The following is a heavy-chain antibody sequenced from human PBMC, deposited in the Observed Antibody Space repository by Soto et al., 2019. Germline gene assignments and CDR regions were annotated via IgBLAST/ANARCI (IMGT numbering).Heavy chain of an antibody. CDR3: ARRFGVAGTWYYFDY. V-gene: IGHV4-34*01. J-gene: IGHJ4*02. CDR1: GVSFSGYY. CDR2: INHSGST. D-gene: IGHD3-3*01. Sequence: PSETLSLTCAVYGVSFSGYYWIWIRQPPGKGLEWIGEINHSGSTNYNPSLKSRVTISVDTSKNQFSLKLSSVTAADTAVYYCARRFGVAGTWYYFDYWGQGTLVTAPQ.